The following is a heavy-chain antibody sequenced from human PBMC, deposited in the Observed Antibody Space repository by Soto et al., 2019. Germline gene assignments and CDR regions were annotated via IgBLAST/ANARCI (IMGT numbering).Heavy chain of an antibody. D-gene: IGHD3-9*01. V-gene: IGHV1-69*13. Sequence: GASVKVSCKASGGTFSSYAISWVRQAPGQGLEWMGGIIPIFGTANYAQKFQGRVTITADESTSTAYMELSSLRSEDTAVYYCARVPRYFDWLLKSDWGQGTLVTVSS. J-gene: IGHJ4*02. CDR3: ARVPRYFDWLLKSD. CDR1: GGTFSSYA. CDR2: IIPIFGTA.